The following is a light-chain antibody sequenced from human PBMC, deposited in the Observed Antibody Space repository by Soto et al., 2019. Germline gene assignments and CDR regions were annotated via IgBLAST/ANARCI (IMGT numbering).Light chain of an antibody. CDR3: HQYGGSPLT. J-gene: IGKJ3*01. Sequence: EIVLTQSPGTLSLSPGERATLSCRASQTVSRNYLAWYQQKPGQAPRLLIFGASNRATGIPDRFSGSGSGTDFTLTISRLEPEDFAVYYCHQYGGSPLTFGPGTKVEIK. CDR2: GAS. V-gene: IGKV3-20*01. CDR1: QTVSRNY.